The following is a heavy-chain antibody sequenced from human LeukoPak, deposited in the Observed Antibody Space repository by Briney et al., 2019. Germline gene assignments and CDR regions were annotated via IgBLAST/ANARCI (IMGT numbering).Heavy chain of an antibody. CDR1: GFTFSGSA. D-gene: IGHD2-15*01. Sequence: GGSLRLSCAASGFTFSGSAMHWVRQASGKGLEWVGRIRSKTSSYATAYTASVKGRFTISRDDSKNTAYLQMNSLKTEDTAVYYCTVNYCSGGSCYMLWGQGTLVTVSS. J-gene: IGHJ4*02. CDR2: IRSKTSSYAT. V-gene: IGHV3-73*01. CDR3: TVNYCSGGSCYML.